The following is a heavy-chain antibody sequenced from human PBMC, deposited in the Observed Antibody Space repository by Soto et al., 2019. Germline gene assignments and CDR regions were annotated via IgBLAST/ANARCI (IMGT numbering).Heavy chain of an antibody. V-gene: IGHV3-23*01. J-gene: IGHJ6*02. D-gene: IGHD3-3*01. CDR1: GFDFTKSA. CDR3: AKGNDFWTGYSYYYGMYI. CDR2: ISGSGTST. Sequence: PGGSLRLSCAASGFDFTKSAMNWVRQAPGKGLQWVSGISGSGTSTSHGDSVKGRFTISRDNSKNTLYLQMNSLRADDTAVYFCAKGNDFWTGYSYYYGMYIWGQGTTVTVSS.